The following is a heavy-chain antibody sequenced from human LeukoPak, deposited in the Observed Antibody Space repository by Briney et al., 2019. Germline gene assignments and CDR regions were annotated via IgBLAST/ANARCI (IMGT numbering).Heavy chain of an antibody. J-gene: IGHJ6*03. D-gene: IGHD5-24*01. CDR1: GFTFSSYS. Sequence: GGSLRLSCAASGFTFSSYSMNWVRQAPGKGLEWVSSISSSSSYIYYADSVKGRFTISRDNAKNSLYLQMNSLRAEDTAVYYCARAEMANSWDYMDVWGKGTTATVSS. CDR3: ARAEMANSWDYMDV. V-gene: IGHV3-21*01. CDR2: ISSSSSYI.